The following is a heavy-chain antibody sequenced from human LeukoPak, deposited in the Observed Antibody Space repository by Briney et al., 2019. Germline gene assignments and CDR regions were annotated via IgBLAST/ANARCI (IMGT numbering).Heavy chain of an antibody. V-gene: IGHV4-30-2*01. CDR1: GGSISSGGYY. CDR3: ARVVAAAGNWFDP. CDR2: IYHSGST. D-gene: IGHD6-13*01. Sequence: SETLSLTCTVSGGSISSGGYYWSWIRQPPGKGLEWIGYIYHSGSTYYNPSLKSRVTISVDRSKNQFSLKLSSVTAADTAVYYCARVVAAAGNWFDPWGQGTLVTVSS. J-gene: IGHJ5*02.